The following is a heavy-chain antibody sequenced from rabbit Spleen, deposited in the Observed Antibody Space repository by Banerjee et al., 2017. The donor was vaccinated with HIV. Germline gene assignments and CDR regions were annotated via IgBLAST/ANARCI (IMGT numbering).Heavy chain of an antibody. Sequence: QQQLEESGGGLVKPGGTLTLSCKASGIDFTNYYITWVRQAPGKGLEWIGIIYAAKGSTDYASWVNGRFTISSDNAQSTVDLKMTSLTAADTATYFCARAIVPWLGLTRLDLWGQGTLVTVS. CDR2: IYAAKGST. D-gene: IGHD4-1*01. J-gene: IGHJ3*01. V-gene: IGHV1S43*01. CDR3: ARAIVPWLGLTRLDL. CDR1: GIDFTNYY.